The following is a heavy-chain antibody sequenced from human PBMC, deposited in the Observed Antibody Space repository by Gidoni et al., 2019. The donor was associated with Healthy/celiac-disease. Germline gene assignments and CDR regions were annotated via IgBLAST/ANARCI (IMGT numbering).Heavy chain of an antibody. Sequence: QVQLVASGGGLVKPGGSLRLSCAASGFTFSDYYMSWIRQAPGKGLEWVSYISSSGSTIYYADSVKGRFTIARDNDKNSLYRQMNSRRAEETAVYYCARGAVAGVVVFDYWGQGTLVTVSS. V-gene: IGHV3-11*01. CDR3: ARGAVAGVVVFDY. J-gene: IGHJ4*02. D-gene: IGHD6-19*01. CDR2: ISSSGSTI. CDR1: GFTFSDYY.